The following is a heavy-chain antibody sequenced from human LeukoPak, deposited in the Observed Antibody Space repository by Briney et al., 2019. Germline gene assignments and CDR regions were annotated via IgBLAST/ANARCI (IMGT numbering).Heavy chain of an antibody. Sequence: SETLSLTCTVSGGSISSHYWSWIRQPPGKGLEWIGYIYYSGSTNYNPSLKSRVTISVDTSKNQFSLKLSSVTAADTAVYYCARDIAAAGLYFDYWGQGTLVTVSS. J-gene: IGHJ4*02. CDR2: IYYSGST. V-gene: IGHV4-59*11. D-gene: IGHD6-13*01. CDR3: ARDIAAAGLYFDY. CDR1: GGSISSHY.